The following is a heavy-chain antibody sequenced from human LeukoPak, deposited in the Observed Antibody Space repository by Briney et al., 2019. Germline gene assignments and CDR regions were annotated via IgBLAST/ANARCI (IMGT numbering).Heavy chain of an antibody. CDR2: ISSSSSYI. D-gene: IGHD6-19*01. CDR3: ARYTSGWFDY. J-gene: IGHJ5*01. Sequence: PGGSLRLSCAASGFNFDNYNMNWVRQAQGEGLEWVSSISSSSSYIYDADSVKGRFTISRDNAKNSLYLQMNSLRAEDTAVYYCARYTSGWFDYWGQGTLVTVSS. CDR1: GFNFDNYN. V-gene: IGHV3-21*01.